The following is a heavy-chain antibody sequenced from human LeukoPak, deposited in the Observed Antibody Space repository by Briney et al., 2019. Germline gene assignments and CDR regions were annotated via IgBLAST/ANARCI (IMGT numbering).Heavy chain of an antibody. Sequence: PGGSLRLSCAASGFTVSSIFMSWVRQAPGQGLELVSVIYSGGNTYYADSVRGRFTIFRDNSKNTLYLQMNSLRAEDTAMYYCARKYTYGLDWGQGTLVTVSS. V-gene: IGHV3-66*01. CDR2: IYSGGNT. D-gene: IGHD5-18*01. CDR3: ARKYTYGLD. CDR1: GFTVSSIF. J-gene: IGHJ4*02.